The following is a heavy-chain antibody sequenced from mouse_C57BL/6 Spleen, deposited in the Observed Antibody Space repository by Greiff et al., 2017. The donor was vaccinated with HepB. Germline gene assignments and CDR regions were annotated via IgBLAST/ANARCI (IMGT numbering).Heavy chain of an antibody. CDR2: INPNNGGT. D-gene: IGHD1-1*01. CDR3: ARDYYYGSSDV. J-gene: IGHJ1*03. Sequence: VQLKQSGPELVKPGASVKMSCKASGYTFTDYNMHWVKQSHGKSLEWIGYINPNNGGTSYNQKFKGKATLTVNKSSSTAYMELRSLTSEDSAVYYCARDYYYGSSDVWGTGTTVTVSS. CDR1: GYTFTDYN. V-gene: IGHV1-22*01.